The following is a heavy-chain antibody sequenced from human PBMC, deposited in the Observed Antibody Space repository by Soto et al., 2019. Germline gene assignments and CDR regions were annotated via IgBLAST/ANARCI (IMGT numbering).Heavy chain of an antibody. CDR3: ARVVRGVVNWFHP. V-gene: IGHV1-18*04. CDR2: IATYNSNR. D-gene: IGHD3-10*01. Sequence: QVQLVQSGAEVKKPGASVKVSCKTSGYIFTSYFMHWVRQAPGQGLEWMGWIATYNSNRNYAQKFQGRLTLTTDTSTSTAYMELKSLGYDDTAVYYCARVVRGVVNWFHPWGQGTLVTVSS. CDR1: GYIFTSYF. J-gene: IGHJ5*02.